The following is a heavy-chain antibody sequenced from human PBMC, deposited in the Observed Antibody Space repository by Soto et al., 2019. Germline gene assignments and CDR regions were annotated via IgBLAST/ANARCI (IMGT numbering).Heavy chain of an antibody. V-gene: IGHV3-30*18. CDR1: GFTFSSYG. CDR3: AKASYGSGFDY. Sequence: GGYLRLYFAASGFTFSSYGMHWVRQAPGKGLEWVEVISFDGSNKYYTDSVKGRFTISRDNSKHTLYLQMNSVRAVDYAVYSGAKASYGSGFDYWGQGTLVTVSS. J-gene: IGHJ4*02. CDR2: ISFDGSNK. D-gene: IGHD5-18*01.